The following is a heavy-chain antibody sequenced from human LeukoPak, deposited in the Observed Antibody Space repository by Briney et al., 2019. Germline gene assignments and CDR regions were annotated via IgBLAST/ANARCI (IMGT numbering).Heavy chain of an antibody. CDR1: GGSFSGYY. CDR2: INHSGST. J-gene: IGHJ5*02. Sequence: SETLSLTCAVYGGSFSGYYWSWIRQPPGKGLEWIGEINHSGSTNYNPSLKSRVTISVDTSKNQFSLKLSSVTAAATAVYYCARVRSMVRGNWFDPWGQGTLVTVSS. D-gene: IGHD3-10*01. CDR3: ARVRSMVRGNWFDP. V-gene: IGHV4-34*01.